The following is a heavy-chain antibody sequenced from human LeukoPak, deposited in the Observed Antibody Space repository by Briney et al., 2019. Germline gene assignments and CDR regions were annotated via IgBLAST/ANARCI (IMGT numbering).Heavy chain of an antibody. CDR2: IYSRGDT. CDR3: ARSNCDSCHLGVWYYFDY. D-gene: IGHD4-11*01. V-gene: IGHV3-66*01. CDR1: EFTVSSNY. J-gene: IGHJ4*02. Sequence: GGSLRLSCAASEFTVSSNYMSWVRQAPGKGLEWVSVIYSRGDTYYADSVKGRFTISRDNSKNTLYLQMNSLRAEDTAMYYCARSNCDSCHLGVWYYFDYWGQGTLVSVSS.